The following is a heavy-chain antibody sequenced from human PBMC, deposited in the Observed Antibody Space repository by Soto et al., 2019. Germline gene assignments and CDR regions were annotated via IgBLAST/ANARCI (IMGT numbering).Heavy chain of an antibody. CDR2: IWNDGSNK. D-gene: IGHD5-12*01. CDR3: ARALFPDVDIYAMDV. V-gene: IGHV3-33*01. J-gene: IGHJ6*02. Sequence: QPWWSLRLSCSASVFTFRDHAMHCVRQAPGKGREWLAIIWNDGSNKFYAGSVQGRFTISRDNSKNTVYLQMNTLSAEDTAVYYCARALFPDVDIYAMDVWGQGTTVSVSS. CDR1: VFTFRDHA.